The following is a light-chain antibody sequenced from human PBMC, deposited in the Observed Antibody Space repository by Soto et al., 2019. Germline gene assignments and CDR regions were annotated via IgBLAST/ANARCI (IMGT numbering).Light chain of an antibody. CDR2: EVT. Sequence: QSALTQPPSASGSPGQSVTISCTGTSSDVGGYNFVSWYQQHPGKAPKLMIYEVTKRPSGVPDRFSGSKSGNTASLTVSGLQAEDEADYYCCSYAGSSTFWVFGGGTKLTVL. CDR1: SSDVGGYNF. CDR3: CSYAGSSTFWV. V-gene: IGLV2-8*01. J-gene: IGLJ3*02.